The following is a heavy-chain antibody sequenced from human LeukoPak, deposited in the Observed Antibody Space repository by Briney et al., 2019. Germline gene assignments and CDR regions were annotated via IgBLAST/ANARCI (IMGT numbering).Heavy chain of an antibody. CDR2: IKSKTDGGTT. J-gene: IGHJ4*02. D-gene: IGHD3-22*01. Sequence: GGSLRLSCAASGFTFSNAWMSWVRQAPGKGLEWFGRIKSKTDGGTTDYAAPVKGRFTISRDDSKNTLYLQMNSLKTEDTAVYYCTQGSMIVVATNNYYFDYWGQGTLVTVSS. CDR1: GFTFSNAW. CDR3: TQGSMIVVATNNYYFDY. V-gene: IGHV3-15*01.